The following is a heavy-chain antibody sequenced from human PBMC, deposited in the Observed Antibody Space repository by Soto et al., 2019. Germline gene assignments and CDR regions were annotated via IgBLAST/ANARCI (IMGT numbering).Heavy chain of an antibody. CDR3: AREVGA. CDR1: GFTFSSYA. Sequence: GGSLRLSCAASGFTFSSYAMHWVRQAPGKGLEWVAVISYDGSNKYYADSVKGRFTISRDNSKNTLYLQMNSLRAEDTAVYYCAREVGAWGQGTLVTVSS. J-gene: IGHJ5*02. CDR2: ISYDGSNK. V-gene: IGHV3-30-3*01.